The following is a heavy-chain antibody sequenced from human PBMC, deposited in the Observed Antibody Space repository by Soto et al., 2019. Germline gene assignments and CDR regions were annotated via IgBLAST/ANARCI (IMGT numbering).Heavy chain of an antibody. D-gene: IGHD3-3*01. J-gene: IGHJ6*02. CDR2: ISAYNGNT. CDR3: ARRGVGGYYDFWSGYYNGYYYGMDV. V-gene: IGHV1-18*01. Sequence: ASVKVSCKASGHTFTSYGISWVRQAPGQGLEWMGWISAYNGNTNYAQKLQGRVTMTTDTSTSTAYMELRSLRSDDTAVYYCARRGVGGYYDFWSGYYNGYYYGMDVWGQGTTVTVSS. CDR1: GHTFTSYG.